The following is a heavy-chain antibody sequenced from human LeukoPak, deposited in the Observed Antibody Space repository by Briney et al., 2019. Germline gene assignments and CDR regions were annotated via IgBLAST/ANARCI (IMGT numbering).Heavy chain of an antibody. CDR1: GGSINSYY. D-gene: IGHD6-19*01. Sequence: SETLSLTCTVSGGSINSYYWNWIRQPAGKGLEWIGHIQTSGSTKYNPSLKSRVTMSIDMSKNQFSLNLYSVTAADTAVYYCATNYTAVSAFDSWGQGTLVTVSS. J-gene: IGHJ4*02. V-gene: IGHV4-4*07. CDR2: IQTSGST. CDR3: ATNYTAVSAFDS.